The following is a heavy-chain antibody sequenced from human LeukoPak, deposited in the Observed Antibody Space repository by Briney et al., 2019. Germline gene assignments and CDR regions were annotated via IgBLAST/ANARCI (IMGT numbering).Heavy chain of an antibody. CDR2: ICSSSSYI. Sequence: PGGSLRLSCAASGFTFSSYSMNWVRQAPGKGLEWVSSICSSSSYIYYADSVKGRFTISRDNAKNSLYLQMNSLRAEDTAVYYCARDHNWGWDYWGQGTLVTVSS. CDR1: GFTFSSYS. CDR3: ARDHNWGWDY. V-gene: IGHV3-21*01. D-gene: IGHD7-27*01. J-gene: IGHJ4*02.